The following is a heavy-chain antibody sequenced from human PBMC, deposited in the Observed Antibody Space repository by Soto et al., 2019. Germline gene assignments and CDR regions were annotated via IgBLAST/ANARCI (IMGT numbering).Heavy chain of an antibody. CDR3: AREVLIAAPVWFDP. Sequence: SLRLSCAASGFTFSSYAMHWVRQAPGKGLEWVAVISYDGSNKYYADSVKGRFTISRDNSKNTLYLQMNSLRAEDTAVYYCAREVLIAAPVWFDPWGQGTLVTVSS. CDR1: GFTFSSYA. D-gene: IGHD6-13*01. V-gene: IGHV3-30-3*01. J-gene: IGHJ5*02. CDR2: ISYDGSNK.